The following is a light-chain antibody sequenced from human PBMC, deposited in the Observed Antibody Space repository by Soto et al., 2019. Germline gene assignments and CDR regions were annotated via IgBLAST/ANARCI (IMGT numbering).Light chain of an antibody. V-gene: IGKV3-20*01. J-gene: IGKJ2*01. Sequence: EIVLTQSPGTLSLSPGERVTLSYRASQSINNNYLAWYQHKPGQAPRLIVYGASARATGIPDRFSGSGSGTDFTLTISRLEPEDFAVYYCQQYSSLYTFGQGTKLEIK. CDR2: GAS. CDR1: QSINNNY. CDR3: QQYSSLYT.